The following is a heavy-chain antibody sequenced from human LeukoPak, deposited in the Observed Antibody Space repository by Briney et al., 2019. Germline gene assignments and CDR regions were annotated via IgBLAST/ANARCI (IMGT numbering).Heavy chain of an antibody. CDR1: GGSFSGYY. J-gene: IGHJ6*03. CDR3: ARRRRGVIHYYYYYMDV. CDR2: INHSGST. D-gene: IGHD3-10*01. Sequence: SETLSLTCAVYGGSFSGYYWSWIRQPPGKGLEWIGEINHSGSTNYNPSLKSRVTISVDTSKNQFSLKLSSVTAADTAVYYCARRRRGVIHYYYYYMDVWGKGTTVTISS. V-gene: IGHV4-34*01.